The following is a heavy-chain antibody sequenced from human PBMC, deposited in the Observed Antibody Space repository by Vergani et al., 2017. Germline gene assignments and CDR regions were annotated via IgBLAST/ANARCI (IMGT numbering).Heavy chain of an antibody. CDR3: ASDTHSGQRADR. CDR1: FDSIRNLY. J-gene: IGHJ5*02. CDR2: IHYSENT. D-gene: IGHD6-19*01. V-gene: IGHV4-59*11. Sequence: QVQLQESGPGLVKSSETLSLPCSVSFDSIRNLYCNWIRQPPGKGLEWIGSIHYSENTNYNPSLKTRVTISVDTSKNQFSLPLTAVTAADTAVYYCASDTHSGQRADRWVQGILVAVSS.